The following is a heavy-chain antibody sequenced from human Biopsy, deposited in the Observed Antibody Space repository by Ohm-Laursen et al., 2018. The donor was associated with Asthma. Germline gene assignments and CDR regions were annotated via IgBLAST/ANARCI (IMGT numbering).Heavy chain of an antibody. D-gene: IGHD3-16*02. CDR2: ISSGSDYI. Sequence: SLRLSCAASGFNFSYYSMIWVRQAPGTGLEWVAAISSGSDYIFYADSVKGRFTISRDNAKNSLYLQMNSLRAEDTAVYYCARDLHPTNHLGELSEGFDYWGQGTLVTASS. V-gene: IGHV3-21*01. CDR3: ARDLHPTNHLGELSEGFDY. CDR1: GFNFSYYS. J-gene: IGHJ4*02.